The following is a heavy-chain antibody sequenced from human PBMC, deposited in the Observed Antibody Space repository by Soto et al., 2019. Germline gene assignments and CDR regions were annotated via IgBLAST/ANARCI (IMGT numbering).Heavy chain of an antibody. V-gene: IGHV1-46*01. D-gene: IGHD3-10*01. CDR3: ARDCADAGYQLVWSWFDP. Sequence: QVQLVQSGAEVKTPGASVKVSCKTSGYMFTSYFMHWVRQAPGQGLEWMGIIHPNSGSTKYAPKFQGRVVMTRDTSTNTVYMELSSLTSEDTAMYYCARDCADAGYQLVWSWFDPWGQGTLVTVSS. J-gene: IGHJ5*02. CDR1: GYMFTSYF. CDR2: IHPNSGST.